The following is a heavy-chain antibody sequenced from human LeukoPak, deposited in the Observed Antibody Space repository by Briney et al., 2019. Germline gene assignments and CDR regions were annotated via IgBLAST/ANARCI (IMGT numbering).Heavy chain of an antibody. Sequence: SGTLSLTCAVSGGSISSSNWWSWVRQPPGKGLEWIGEIYHSGSTNYNPSLKSRVTISVDKSKNQFSLKLSSVTAADTAVYYCARDGYTNYYYGMDVWGQGTLVTVSS. D-gene: IGHD5-24*01. CDR1: GGSISSSNW. CDR3: ARDGYTNYYYGMDV. J-gene: IGHJ6*02. CDR2: IYHSGST. V-gene: IGHV4-4*02.